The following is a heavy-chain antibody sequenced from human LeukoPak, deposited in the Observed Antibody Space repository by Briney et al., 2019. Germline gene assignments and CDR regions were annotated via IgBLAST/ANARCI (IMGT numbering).Heavy chain of an antibody. Sequence: SETLCLSCTVSGGSPCSYYWSCIPHPPGEGLWRGWYIYGSGSTNYHSTLKSRVTMSVDTSKNQFSLKLSSVTAADTVVYYCARHKVGASYYYYYMDVWGKGTTVTVSS. J-gene: IGHJ6*03. CDR1: GGSPCSYY. CDR3: ARHKVGASYYYYYMDV. CDR2: IYGSGST. V-gene: IGHV4-59*08. D-gene: IGHD1-26*01.